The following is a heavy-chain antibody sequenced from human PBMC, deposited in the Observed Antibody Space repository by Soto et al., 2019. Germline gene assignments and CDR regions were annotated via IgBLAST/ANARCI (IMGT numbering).Heavy chain of an antibody. Sequence: GASVKVSCKASGYTFTSCGISWVRQAPGQGLEWMGWISAYNGNTNYAQKLQGRVTMSTDTSTSTAYMELRSLRSDDTAVYYCAILNWNPGINMDVWGQGTTVTVSS. V-gene: IGHV1-18*04. D-gene: IGHD1-20*01. J-gene: IGHJ6*02. CDR2: ISAYNGNT. CDR3: AILNWNPGINMDV. CDR1: GYTFTSCG.